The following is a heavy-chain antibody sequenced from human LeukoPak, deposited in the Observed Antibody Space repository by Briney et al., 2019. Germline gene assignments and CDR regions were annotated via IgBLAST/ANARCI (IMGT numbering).Heavy chain of an antibody. CDR1: GYTFTNYG. J-gene: IGHJ4*02. CDR3: ARRRRYSSGWNLDY. V-gene: IGHV1-18*04. Sequence: GASVTVSFKASGYTFTNYGISWVRQAPGQGLEWMGWISAYNGNTNYAQKLQGRVTMTTDTSTSTAYMELRSLRSDDTAVYYCARRRRYSSGWNLDYWGQGTLVSVSS. CDR2: ISAYNGNT. D-gene: IGHD6-19*01.